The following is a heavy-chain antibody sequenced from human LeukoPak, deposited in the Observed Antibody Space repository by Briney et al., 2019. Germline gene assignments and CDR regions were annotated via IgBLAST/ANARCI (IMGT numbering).Heavy chain of an antibody. Sequence: GGSLRLSCTASGFTFGDYAMSWVRQAPGKGLEWVGFIRSKAYGGTTEYAASVKGRFTISRGDSKSIAYLQMNSLRAEDTAVYYCAKDPPYSSGWYYFDYWGQGTLVTVSS. V-gene: IGHV3-49*04. CDR3: AKDPPYSSGWYYFDY. CDR2: IRSKAYGGTT. D-gene: IGHD6-19*01. CDR1: GFTFGDYA. J-gene: IGHJ4*02.